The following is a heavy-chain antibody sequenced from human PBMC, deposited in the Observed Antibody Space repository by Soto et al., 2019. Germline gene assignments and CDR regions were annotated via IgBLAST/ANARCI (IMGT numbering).Heavy chain of an antibody. CDR1: GFTFSSYG. Sequence: GGSLRLSCAASGFTFSSYGMHRVRQAPGKGLEWVAVIWYDGSNKYYADSVKGRFTISRDNSKNTLYLQMNSLRAEDTAVYYCARVGWYSNYFDYWGQGTLVTVSS. J-gene: IGHJ4*02. V-gene: IGHV3-33*01. D-gene: IGHD6-19*01. CDR2: IWYDGSNK. CDR3: ARVGWYSNYFDY.